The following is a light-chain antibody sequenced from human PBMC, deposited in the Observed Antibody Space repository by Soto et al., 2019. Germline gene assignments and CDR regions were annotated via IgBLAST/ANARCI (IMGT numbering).Light chain of an antibody. J-gene: IGLJ1*01. V-gene: IGLV2-11*01. Sequence: QSALTQPRSVSGSPGQSVTLSRTGTSSDVGGYNYVSWYQQYPGKAPKLMIYDVSKRPSGVPDRFSGSKSGNTASLTISGLQAEDEADYYCYSYAGSYTFYVFGTGTKVTVL. CDR2: DVS. CDR3: YSYAGSYTFYV. CDR1: SSDVGGYNY.